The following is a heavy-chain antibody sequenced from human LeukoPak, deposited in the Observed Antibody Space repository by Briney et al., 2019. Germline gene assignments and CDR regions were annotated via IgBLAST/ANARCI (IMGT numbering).Heavy chain of an antibody. Sequence: GGSLRLSCAASGFTFNTFWMSWARQAPGKGLEWVANIDEDGSEKYYVESVKGRFTISRDNAKNTLYLQMNSLRAEDTAVYYQFDYWGQGTLVTVSS. J-gene: IGHJ4*02. CDR1: GFTFNTFW. CDR3: FDY. CDR2: IDEDGSEK. V-gene: IGHV3-7*01.